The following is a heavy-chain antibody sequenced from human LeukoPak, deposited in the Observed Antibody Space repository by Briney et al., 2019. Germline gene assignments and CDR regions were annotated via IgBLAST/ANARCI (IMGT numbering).Heavy chain of an antibody. CDR1: GFTFSSYW. V-gene: IGHV3-74*01. CDR2: INSDGSST. J-gene: IGHJ4*02. D-gene: IGHD2-2*02. CDR3: ARGSYTSTSTWYY. Sequence: GGSLRLSCAASGFTFSSYWMHWVRQAPGKGLVWVSRINSDGSSTNYADSVKGRFTISRDNAKNTLHLQTNSLRAEDTAVYYCARGSYTSTSTWYYWGQGTLVTVSS.